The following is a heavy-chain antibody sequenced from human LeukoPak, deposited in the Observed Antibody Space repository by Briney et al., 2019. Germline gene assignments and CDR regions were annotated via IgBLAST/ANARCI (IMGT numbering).Heavy chain of an antibody. CDR3: ARGPDYYDSSGYYYYYYMDV. V-gene: IGHV4-34*01. CDR2: INHSGST. Sequence: PSETLSLTCAVYGGSFSGYYWSWIRQPPGKGLEWIGEINHSGSTNYNPSLKSRVTISVDTSKNQFSLKLSSVTAADTAVYYCARGPDYYDSSGYYYYYYMDVWGKGTTVTVSS. CDR1: GGSFSGYY. D-gene: IGHD3-22*01. J-gene: IGHJ6*03.